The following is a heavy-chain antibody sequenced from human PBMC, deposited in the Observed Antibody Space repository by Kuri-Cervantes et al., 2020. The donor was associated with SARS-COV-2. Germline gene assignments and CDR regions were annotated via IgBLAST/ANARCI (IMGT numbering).Heavy chain of an antibody. CDR3: ATRVAGDPDYYYYYMDV. J-gene: IGHJ6*03. CDR2: INRSGST. Sequence: SQTLSLTCAVYGGSFSGYYWSWIRQPPGKGLEWIGEINRSGSTNYNPSLKSRVTISVDTSKNQFSLKLSSVTAADTAVYYCATRVAGDPDYYYYYMDVWGTGTTVTVSS. V-gene: IGHV4-34*01. CDR1: GGSFSGYY. D-gene: IGHD7-27*01.